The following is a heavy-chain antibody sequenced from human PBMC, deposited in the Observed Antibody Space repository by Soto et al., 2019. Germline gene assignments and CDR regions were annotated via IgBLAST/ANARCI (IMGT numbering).Heavy chain of an antibody. D-gene: IGHD2-21*02. CDR2: MYNTGST. CDR3: ARDLWGYCGTDCFPLDV. Sequence: SETLSLTCTASGGAISRYYWSWIRQPPGKGLEWIGYMYNTGSTVYNPSFKSRVTISVDTSKNRFSLKLNSVTAADTALYYCARDLWGYCGTDCFPLDVWGQGTTVTVSS. J-gene: IGHJ6*02. CDR1: GGAISRYY. V-gene: IGHV4-59*01.